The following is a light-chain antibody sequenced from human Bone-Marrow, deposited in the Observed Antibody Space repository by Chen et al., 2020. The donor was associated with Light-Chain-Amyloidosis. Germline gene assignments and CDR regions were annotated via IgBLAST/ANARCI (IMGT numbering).Light chain of an antibody. CDR1: HFPTNY. CDR2: RDT. J-gene: IGLJ2*01. Sequence: SYELTQPPSLSVSPAQTARITCPGDHFPTNYAYWYQQKPAQAPVMVIHRDTERPSGISERFSGSSSGTTATLTISGVQAEDEADYHCQSADSSGTYEVIFGGGTKLTVL. V-gene: IGLV3-25*03. CDR3: QSADSSGTYEVI.